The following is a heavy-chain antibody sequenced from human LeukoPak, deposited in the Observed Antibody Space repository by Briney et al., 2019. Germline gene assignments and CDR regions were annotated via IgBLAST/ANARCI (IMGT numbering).Heavy chain of an antibody. Sequence: ASVKVSCKASGYTFTDYYVHWVRQAPGQGLEWMGWINPNSGGTNYAQKFQGRVTMTRDTSISTAYMELSRLRSDDTAVYYCARDTYSGSYYGMRLGAFDIWGQGTMVTVSS. CDR3: ARDTYSGSYYGMRLGAFDI. J-gene: IGHJ3*02. CDR2: INPNSGGT. CDR1: GYTFTDYY. D-gene: IGHD1-26*01. V-gene: IGHV1-2*02.